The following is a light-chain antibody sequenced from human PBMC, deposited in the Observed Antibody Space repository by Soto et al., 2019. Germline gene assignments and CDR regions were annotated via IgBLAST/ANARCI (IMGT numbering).Light chain of an antibody. V-gene: IGKV1-39*01. Sequence: DNQMTQSPSSLSAYVGDKVSITCRASQSIGNFLNWYQQKPGKAPKLLIYAASNLQSGVPSRFSGSGSGTDFTPSISSLQPEDLATYYCQQSYNTPWTFGQGTKVEIK. CDR1: QSIGNF. CDR2: AAS. J-gene: IGKJ1*01. CDR3: QQSYNTPWT.